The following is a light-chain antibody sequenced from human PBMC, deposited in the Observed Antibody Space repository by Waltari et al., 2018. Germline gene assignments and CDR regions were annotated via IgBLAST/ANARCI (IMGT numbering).Light chain of an antibody. CDR2: GAS. V-gene: IGKV3-15*01. CDR1: QPISSN. CDR3: QQYNIRLT. Sequence: EIVMPQSPATLSVSAGVRATLSCRASQPISSNLAWYQHKPGQAPRLLISGASTRASGIQARFSGSGSGTQLTHTSNILQSEDFAVYYFQQYNIRLTFGGGTKVDIK. J-gene: IGKJ4*01.